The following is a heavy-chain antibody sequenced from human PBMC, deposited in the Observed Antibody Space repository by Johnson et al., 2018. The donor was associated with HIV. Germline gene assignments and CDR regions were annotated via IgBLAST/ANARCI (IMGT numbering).Heavy chain of an antibody. CDR3: ASEGGWELRAFDI. Sequence: QVQLLESGGGLVQPGGSLRLSCAASGFTFSSYAMHWVRQAPGKGLEWVAVISYDGSNKYYADSVKGRFTISRDNAKNSLYLQMNSLRAEDTAVYYCASEGGWELRAFDIWGQGTMVTVSS. J-gene: IGHJ3*02. CDR1: GFTFSSYA. V-gene: IGHV3-30-3*01. D-gene: IGHD1-26*01. CDR2: ISYDGSNK.